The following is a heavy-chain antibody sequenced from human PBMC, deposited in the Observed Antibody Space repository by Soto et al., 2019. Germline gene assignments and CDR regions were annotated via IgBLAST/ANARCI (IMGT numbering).Heavy chain of an antibody. Sequence: QVQLVESGAEVKKPGASVKVSCKASGYTFTNYGISWVRQAPGQGLEWMGWISGYNGNTKYAHKFQGRVTMTTDTPTNTAYMDLRSLRSDDTAVYYCARDREYYYDSSGNYYYHYGMDVWGQGTTVTVS. J-gene: IGHJ6*02. V-gene: IGHV1-18*04. CDR1: GYTFTNYG. CDR2: ISGYNGNT. D-gene: IGHD3-22*01. CDR3: ARDREYYYDSSGNYYYHYGMDV.